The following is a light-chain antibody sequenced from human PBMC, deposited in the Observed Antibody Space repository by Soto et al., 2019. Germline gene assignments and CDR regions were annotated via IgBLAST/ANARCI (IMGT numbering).Light chain of an antibody. CDR1: QTISSW. Sequence: DIQMTQSPSTLSGSVGDRVTITCRASQTISSWLAWYQQKPGKAPKLLIYDASILEAGVPSRFSGSGSGTHFTFTISSLQPEDVATYYCQKCDYLPIFGPGTTVDFK. CDR2: DAS. CDR3: QKCDYLPI. J-gene: IGKJ3*01. V-gene: IGKV1-33*01.